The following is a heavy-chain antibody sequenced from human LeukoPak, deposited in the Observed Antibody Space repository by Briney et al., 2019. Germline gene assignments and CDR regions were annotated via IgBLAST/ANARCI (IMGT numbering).Heavy chain of an antibody. CDR3: ARHDPMDV. CDR1: GASISSGNYY. Sequence: PSQTLSLTCSVSGASISSGNYYWAWLRQPPGKGLEYLGSIHYSGTTYYTPSLTSRVTISVDTSNNQFSLKLSSMTAADTVVYYCARHDPMDVWGQGTTVTVSS. CDR2: IHYSGTT. V-gene: IGHV4-39*01. J-gene: IGHJ6*02.